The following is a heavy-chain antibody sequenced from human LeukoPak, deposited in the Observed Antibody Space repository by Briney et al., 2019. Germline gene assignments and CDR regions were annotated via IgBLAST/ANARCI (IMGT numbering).Heavy chain of an antibody. Sequence: GASVKVSCKASGYTFTSYYMHWVRQAPGQGLEWMGIINPSGGSTSYAQKFQGRVTMTRDTSTSTVCMELSSLRSEDTAVYYCAREHATMNGDHCAFDIWGQGTMVTVSS. J-gene: IGHJ3*02. D-gene: IGHD3-10*02. CDR1: GYTFTSYY. CDR2: INPSGGST. CDR3: AREHATMNGDHCAFDI. V-gene: IGHV1-46*01.